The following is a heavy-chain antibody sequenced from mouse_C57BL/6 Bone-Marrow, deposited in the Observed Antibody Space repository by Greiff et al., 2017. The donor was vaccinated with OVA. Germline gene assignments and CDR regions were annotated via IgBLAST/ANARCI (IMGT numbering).Heavy chain of an antibody. CDR3: ARYDYDSFDY. J-gene: IGHJ2*01. CDR1: GYTFTSYW. CDR2: IDPSDSYT. Sequence: QVQLQQPGAELVKPGASVKLSCKASGYTFTSYWMQWVKQRPGQGLEWIGEIDPSDSYTNYNQKFKGKATFTVDTSSSTAYMQLISLTSEDSSVFYCARYDYDSFDYWGQGTTLTVSS. V-gene: IGHV1-50*01. D-gene: IGHD2-4*01.